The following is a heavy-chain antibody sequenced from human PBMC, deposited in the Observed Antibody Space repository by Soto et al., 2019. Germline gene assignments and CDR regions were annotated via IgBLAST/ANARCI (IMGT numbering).Heavy chain of an antibody. V-gene: IGHV3-23*01. CDR1: GFSFSYYA. CDR2: ISGSGDKT. CDR3: ARAQGGQQLVLYY. J-gene: IGHJ4*02. Sequence: PGGSLRLSCAASGFSFSYYAMSWVRQAPGKGLEWVSAISGSGDKTYYADSVKGRFTISRDNSKNTLYLQMNSLRVEDTAVYYCARAQGGQQLVLYYWGQGTLATVSS. D-gene: IGHD6-13*01.